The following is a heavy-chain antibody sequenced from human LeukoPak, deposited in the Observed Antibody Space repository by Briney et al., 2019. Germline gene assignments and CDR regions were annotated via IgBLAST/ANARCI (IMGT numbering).Heavy chain of an antibody. CDR2: IKQDGSER. CDR1: TFPFSTYW. CDR3: ARDYYDSSGAGSL. V-gene: IGHV3-7*01. J-gene: IGHJ4*02. D-gene: IGHD3-22*01. Sequence: GGSLRLSCRTSTFPFSTYWMSWVRQAPGKGLEWVANIKQDGSERYYLDSVKGRFTISRDNSKNTLYLQMNSLRAEDTAVYYCARDYYDSSGAGSLWGQGTLVTVSS.